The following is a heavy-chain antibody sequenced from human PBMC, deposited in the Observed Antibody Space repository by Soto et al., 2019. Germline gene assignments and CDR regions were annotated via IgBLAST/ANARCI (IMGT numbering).Heavy chain of an antibody. CDR3: ARYYYDSSGYYQWFDP. V-gene: IGHV5-10-1*01. CDR1: GYSFTTYW. Sequence: GESLKISCNGSGYSFTTYWISWVRQMPGKGLEWMGRVNPSDSYTNYSPSFQGHVTISADKSISTAYLQWSSLKASDTAMYYCARYYYDSSGYYQWFDPWGQGTMVTVSS. J-gene: IGHJ5*02. CDR2: VNPSDSYT. D-gene: IGHD3-22*01.